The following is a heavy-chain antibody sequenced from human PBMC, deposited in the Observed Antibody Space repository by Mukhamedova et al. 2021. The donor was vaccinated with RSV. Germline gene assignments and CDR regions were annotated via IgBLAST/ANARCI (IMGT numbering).Heavy chain of an antibody. CDR3: ARASNSDY. Sequence: WMTWVRQAPGKGLEWVASIKHDGSEKYYVDSVKGRFIISRDNAKNSVYLQLNSLRVDDTAVYYCARASNSDYWGQGTLGTV. CDR1: W. D-gene: IGHD2/OR15-2a*01. V-gene: IGHV3-7*03. J-gene: IGHJ4*02. CDR2: IKHDGSEK.